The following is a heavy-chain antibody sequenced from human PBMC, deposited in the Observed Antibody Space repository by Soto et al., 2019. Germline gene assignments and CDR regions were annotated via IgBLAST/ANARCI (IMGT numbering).Heavy chain of an antibody. CDR1: GGSISSYY. J-gene: IGHJ5*02. D-gene: IGHD6-13*01. CDR3: AAGIAAAIRFDP. V-gene: IGHV4-59*01. CDR2: IYYSGST. Sequence: SETLSLTCTVSGGSISSYYWSWMRQPPGKGLEWIGYIYYSGSTNYNPSLKSRVTISVDTSKNQFSLKLSSVTAADTAVYYCAAGIAAAIRFDPWGQGTLVTVPS.